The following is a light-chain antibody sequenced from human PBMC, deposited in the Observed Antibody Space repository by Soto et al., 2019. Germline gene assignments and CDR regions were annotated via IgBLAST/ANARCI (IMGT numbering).Light chain of an antibody. J-gene: IGKJ2*01. CDR2: DAS. Sequence: DIQMTQSPSSLSASVGDRVTITCRASQNISTYLNWYQQKPGKAPRLLIYDASSLLSGVPSRFSGSGSGTDFTLTIASLQPEDFSTYYCQQSDSTPYTFGQGTKVEIK. CDR3: QQSDSTPYT. V-gene: IGKV1-39*01. CDR1: QNISTY.